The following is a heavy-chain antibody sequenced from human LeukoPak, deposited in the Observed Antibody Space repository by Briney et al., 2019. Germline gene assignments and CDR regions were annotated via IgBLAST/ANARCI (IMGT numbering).Heavy chain of an antibody. V-gene: IGHV3-30*18. CDR3: AKSYYYHSGSFDY. CDR1: GFTFSTLN. J-gene: IGHJ4*02. D-gene: IGHD3-10*01. Sequence: GRSLRLSCAASGFTFSTLNMHWVRQAPGKGVEWVAVFSSEGRRTFYAENVQGGFTLSRDNSKNTLSLQMNSLRAEDTAVYYCAKSYYYHSGSFDYWGQGTLVTVSS. CDR2: FSSEGRRT.